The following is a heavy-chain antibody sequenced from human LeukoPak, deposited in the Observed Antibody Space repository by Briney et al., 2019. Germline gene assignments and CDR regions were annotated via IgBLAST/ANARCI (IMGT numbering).Heavy chain of an antibody. CDR3: AKRYATLYLYYMDV. Sequence: GGSLRLSCAASGFTFSSYGMHWVRQAPGKGLEWVAFIRYDRSNKYYADSVKGRFTISRDNSKNTLYLQMNSLRAEDTAVYYCAKRYATLYLYYMDVWGKGTTVTISS. J-gene: IGHJ6*03. CDR1: GFTFSSYG. V-gene: IGHV3-30*02. D-gene: IGHD5-12*01. CDR2: IRYDRSNK.